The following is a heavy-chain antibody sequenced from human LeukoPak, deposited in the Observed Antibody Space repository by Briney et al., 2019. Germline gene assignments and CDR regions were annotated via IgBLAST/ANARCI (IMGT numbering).Heavy chain of an antibody. CDR3: NSDRFPSWAY. Sequence: GGTLRLSCAAAGFTFSNAWMSWARQAPGKGLEWVGRIKSKTDGGTTDYAALVKGRFTISRDDSNNTLYLQMNSLNTEDTAVYYCNSDRFPSWAYWGQGTLVTVSS. J-gene: IGHJ4*02. CDR2: IKSKTDGGTT. V-gene: IGHV3-15*01. D-gene: IGHD3-16*01. CDR1: GFTFSNAW.